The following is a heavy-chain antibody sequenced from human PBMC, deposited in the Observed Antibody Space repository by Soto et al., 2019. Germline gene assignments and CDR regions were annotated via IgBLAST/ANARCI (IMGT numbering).Heavy chain of an antibody. CDR1: GYTFTSYG. CDR2: ISAYNGNT. J-gene: IGHJ6*03. V-gene: IGHV1-18*01. D-gene: IGHD1-1*01. CDR3: AREGASHNWNDQSGYYYYMDV. Sequence: GASVKVSCKASGYTFTSYGISWVRQAPGQGLEWMGWISAYNGNTNYAQKLQGRVTMTTDTSTSTVYMELSSLRSEDTAVYYCAREGASHNWNDQSGYYYYMDVWGKGTTVTVSS.